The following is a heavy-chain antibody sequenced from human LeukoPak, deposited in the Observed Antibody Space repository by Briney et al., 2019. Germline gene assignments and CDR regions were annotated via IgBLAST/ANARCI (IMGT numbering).Heavy chain of an antibody. Sequence: SGPTLVKPTQTLTLTCSFSGFSLTTRPLGVGWIRQPPGKALVWLAVIYWDDDKRYNPSLKTRPTVTTATSKNQVVLIMTNMDPVDTATYYCAHRRSGYDWNHGDFDYWGQGTLVTVSS. CDR3: AHRRSGYDWNHGDFDY. J-gene: IGHJ4*02. CDR2: IYWDDDK. CDR1: GFSLTTRPLG. V-gene: IGHV2-5*02. D-gene: IGHD1-20*01.